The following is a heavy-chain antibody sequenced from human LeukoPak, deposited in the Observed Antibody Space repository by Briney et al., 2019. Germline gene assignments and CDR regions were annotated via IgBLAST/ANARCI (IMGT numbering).Heavy chain of an antibody. D-gene: IGHD3-22*01. J-gene: IGHJ4*02. CDR1: GFTFSSYS. V-gene: IGHV3-21*01. Sequence: GGSLRLSCAASGFTFSSYSMNWVRQAPGKGLEWVSSIRGSSSYIYYADSVKGRFTISRDNSKNTLYLQMNSLRAEDTAVYYCARDLFSYYYDSSGYYPAFDYWGQGTLVTVSS. CDR2: IRGSSSYI. CDR3: ARDLFSYYYDSSGYYPAFDY.